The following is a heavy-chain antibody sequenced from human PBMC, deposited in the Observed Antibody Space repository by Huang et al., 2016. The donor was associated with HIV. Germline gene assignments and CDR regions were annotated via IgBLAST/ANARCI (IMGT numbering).Heavy chain of an antibody. CDR2: IYDSGST. J-gene: IGHJ3*02. CDR1: GGSISSSSYY. Sequence: QLQLQESGPGLVKPSETLSLTCSVSGGSISSSSYYWGGIRQPPGKGVEWIGSIYDSGSTFYNPSLKSRVTIAVDTSKNQFSRRLSSVTAADTSVYYCARHMDCSSSSCLAGGHERGPFDMWGQGTMVTVSS. V-gene: IGHV4-39*01. D-gene: IGHD2-2*01. CDR3: ARHMDCSSSSCLAGGHERGPFDM.